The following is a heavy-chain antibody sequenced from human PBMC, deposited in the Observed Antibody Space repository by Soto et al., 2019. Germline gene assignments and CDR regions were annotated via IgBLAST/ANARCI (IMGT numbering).Heavy chain of an antibody. J-gene: IGHJ6*03. V-gene: IGHV3-23*01. CDR3: VKVGGYAIAYYYYYMDV. CDR2: ISGSGGST. Sequence: QPGGSLRLSCAAPGFTFSSYAMSWVRQAPGKGLKWVSAISGSGGSTYYADSVKGRFTISRDNSKNTLYLQMNSLRAEDTSVYYCVKVGGYAIAYYYYYMDVWGKGTTVTVSS. CDR1: GFTFSSYA. D-gene: IGHD2-8*01.